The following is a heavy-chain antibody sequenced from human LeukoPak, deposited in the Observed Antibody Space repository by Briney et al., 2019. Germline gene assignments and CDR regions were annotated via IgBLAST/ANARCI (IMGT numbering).Heavy chain of an antibody. D-gene: IGHD3-10*01. V-gene: IGHV1-18*01. CDR2: ISAYNGNT. J-gene: IGHJ6*02. Sequence: ASVKVSCKASGYTFTSYGISWVRQAPGQGLEWMGWISAYNGNTNYAQRLQGRVTMTTDTSTSTAYMELRSLRSDDTAVYYCAREDYGSGSYYNSNPNYYYYGMDVWGQGTTVTVSS. CDR3: AREDYGSGSYYNSNPNYYYYGMDV. CDR1: GYTFTSYG.